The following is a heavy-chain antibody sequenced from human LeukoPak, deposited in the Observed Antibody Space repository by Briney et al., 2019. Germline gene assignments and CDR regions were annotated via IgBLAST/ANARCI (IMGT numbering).Heavy chain of an antibody. D-gene: IGHD4-17*01. Sequence: GASVKVSCKASGYTFTIYDMHWVRQAPGQRLEWMGWINADNGNTKYSQRFQGRVTITRATSASTAYMELSSLRSEDTAVYYCARLQNSGDYGDSYFDYWGQGTLVTVSS. CDR2: INADNGNT. CDR3: ARLQNSGDYGDSYFDY. CDR1: GYTFTIYD. J-gene: IGHJ4*02. V-gene: IGHV1-3*01.